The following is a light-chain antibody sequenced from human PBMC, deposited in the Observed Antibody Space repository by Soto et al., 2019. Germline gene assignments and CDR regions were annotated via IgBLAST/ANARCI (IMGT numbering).Light chain of an antibody. CDR2: GAS. CDR1: QSVSSSY. J-gene: IGKJ4*01. V-gene: IGKV3-20*01. Sequence: EIVLTQSPGTLSLSPGERATLSCRASQSVSSSYLAWYQQKPGQAPRLLIYGASSRATGMPDRFSGSGSGTDFTLTISRLEPEDFAVYYCQEYGSSPFAFGGGTNVEIK. CDR3: QEYGSSPFA.